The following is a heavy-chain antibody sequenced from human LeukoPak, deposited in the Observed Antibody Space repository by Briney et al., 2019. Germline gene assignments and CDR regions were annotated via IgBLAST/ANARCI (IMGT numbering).Heavy chain of an antibody. Sequence: GGSLRLSCAASGFTFSSYEMNWVRQAPGKGLEWVSYISSSGSTIYYADSVKGRFTISRDNAKNSLYLQMNSLRAEDTAVYYCARILASIAVAGRWPEDYWGQGTLVTVSS. D-gene: IGHD6-19*01. V-gene: IGHV3-48*03. J-gene: IGHJ4*02. CDR2: ISSSGSTI. CDR3: ARILASIAVAGRWPEDY. CDR1: GFTFSSYE.